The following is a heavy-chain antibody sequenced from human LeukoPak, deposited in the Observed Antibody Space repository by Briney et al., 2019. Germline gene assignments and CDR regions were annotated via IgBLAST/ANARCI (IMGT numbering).Heavy chain of an antibody. J-gene: IGHJ6*03. Sequence: GGSLRLSCAASGFIFSSYCMNWVRQAPGKGLEWVSSISTSSSYIYYADSVKGRFTISRDNAKNSLYLQMNSLRGEDTAVYYCARHVARYYYGSGNPTYYYYYMDVWGKGTTVTISS. CDR2: ISTSSSYI. CDR3: ARHVARYYYGSGNPTYYYYYMDV. CDR1: GFIFSSYC. D-gene: IGHD3-10*01. V-gene: IGHV3-21*01.